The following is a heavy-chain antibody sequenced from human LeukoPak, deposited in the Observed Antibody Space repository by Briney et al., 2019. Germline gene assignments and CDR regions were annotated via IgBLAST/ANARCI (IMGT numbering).Heavy chain of an antibody. CDR1: GFTFSSYS. J-gene: IGHJ3*02. D-gene: IGHD4-11*01. V-gene: IGHV3-48*04. Sequence: GGSLRLSCAASGFTFSSYSMNWVCQAPGKGLEWVSYISSSSSTIYYADSVKGRFTISRDNAKNSLYLQMNSLRAEDTAVYYCARDSIDYSNYEMGVGAIDIWGQGTMVTVSS. CDR2: ISSSSSTI. CDR3: ARDSIDYSNYEMGVGAIDI.